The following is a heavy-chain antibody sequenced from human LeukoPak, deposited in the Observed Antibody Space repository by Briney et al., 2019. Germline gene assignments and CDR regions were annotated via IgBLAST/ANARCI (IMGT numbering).Heavy chain of an antibody. D-gene: IGHD3-10*01. V-gene: IGHV4-39*01. J-gene: IGHJ4*02. CDR3: ARQDGSGSYSPLD. CDR1: GGSISSSSYY. CDR2: IYYSGST. Sequence: SETLSLTCTVSGGSISSSSYYWGWIRQPPGKGLEWIGSIYYSGSTYYNPSLKSRVTISVDTSKNQFSLKLSSVTAADTAVYYCARQDGSGSYSPLDWGQGTLVTVSS.